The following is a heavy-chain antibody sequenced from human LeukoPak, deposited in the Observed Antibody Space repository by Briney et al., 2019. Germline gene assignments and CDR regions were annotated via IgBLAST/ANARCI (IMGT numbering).Heavy chain of an antibody. CDR1: GGSISSGGYY. CDR2: IYYGGST. V-gene: IGHV4-39*01. Sequence: ASETLSLTCTVSGGSISSGGYYWSWIRQPPGKGLEWIGSIYYGGSTYYNPSLKSRVTISVDTSKNQFSLKLSSVTAADTAVYYCARHEVQPGAAAIDYWGQGTLVTVSS. D-gene: IGHD6-13*01. CDR3: ARHEVQPGAAAIDY. J-gene: IGHJ4*02.